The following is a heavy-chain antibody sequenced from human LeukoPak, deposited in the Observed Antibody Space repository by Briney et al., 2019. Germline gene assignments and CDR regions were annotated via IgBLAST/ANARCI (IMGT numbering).Heavy chain of an antibody. D-gene: IGHD4-17*01. J-gene: IGHJ4*02. CDR1: GGSFSGYF. V-gene: IGHV4-34*01. CDR2: INHSGST. Sequence: PSETLSLTCAVYGGSFSGYFWTWIRQPPGKGLEWIGRINHSGSTNYNPSLKSRVTISVDTSKNQFSLRLSSVTAAGTAVYYCARGYGAHSDSWGQGTLVTVSS. CDR3: ARGYGAHSDS.